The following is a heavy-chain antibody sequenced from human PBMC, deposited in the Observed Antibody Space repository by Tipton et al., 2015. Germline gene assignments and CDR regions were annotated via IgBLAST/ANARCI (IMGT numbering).Heavy chain of an antibody. CDR2: VNSDGSST. V-gene: IGHV3-74*02. CDR3: VISMITFGGH. CDR1: GFDFSIYG. D-gene: IGHD3-16*01. J-gene: IGHJ4*02. Sequence: QLVQSGGGVVQPGTSLRLSCAASGFDFSIYGMHWVRQAPGKGLVWVSRVNSDGSSTSYAESVKGRFTISRDNAKNTLYLQMNSLRAEDTAVYYCVISMITFGGHWGQGTLVTVSS.